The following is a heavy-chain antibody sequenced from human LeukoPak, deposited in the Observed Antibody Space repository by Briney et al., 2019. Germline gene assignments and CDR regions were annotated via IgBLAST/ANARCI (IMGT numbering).Heavy chain of an antibody. CDR1: GFTFSSYW. D-gene: IGHD2-21*02. J-gene: IGHJ4*02. CDR3: ARVGGDYEIAY. V-gene: IGHV3-74*01. CDR2: IKSDGSTT. Sequence: GGSLRLSCAASGFTFSSYWMHWVRQAPGKGLVWVSRIKSDGSTTTYADSVKGRFTISRDNAKNTLYLQMNSLRAEDTAVYYCARVGGDYEIAYWGQGTLVTVSS.